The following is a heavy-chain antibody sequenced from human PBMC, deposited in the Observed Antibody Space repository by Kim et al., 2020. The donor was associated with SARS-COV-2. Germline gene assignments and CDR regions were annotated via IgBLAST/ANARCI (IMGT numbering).Heavy chain of an antibody. CDR1: GGSFSGYY. D-gene: IGHD5-12*01. Sequence: SETLSLTCAVYGGSFSGYYWSWIRQPPGKGLEWIGEINHSGSTNYNPSLKSRVTISVDTSKNQFSLKLSSVTAADTAVYYCARVDGYNYATIDYWGQGTLVTVSS. CDR2: INHSGST. V-gene: IGHV4-34*01. J-gene: IGHJ4*02. CDR3: ARVDGYNYATIDY.